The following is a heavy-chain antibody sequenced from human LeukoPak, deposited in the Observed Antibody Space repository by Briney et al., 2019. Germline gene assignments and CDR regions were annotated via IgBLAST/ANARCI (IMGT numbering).Heavy chain of an antibody. V-gene: IGHV3-30-3*01. Sequence: GRSLRLSCAASGFTFSSYAIHWVRQAPGKGLEWVAIISYDGTNKYYADSVRGRFTISRDNSKSTLYLQMNSLRAEDTAVYYCARDFGWLSGFDNWGQGTLVTVSS. CDR3: ARDFGWLSGFDN. D-gene: IGHD3-9*01. CDR1: GFTFSSYA. J-gene: IGHJ4*02. CDR2: ISYDGTNK.